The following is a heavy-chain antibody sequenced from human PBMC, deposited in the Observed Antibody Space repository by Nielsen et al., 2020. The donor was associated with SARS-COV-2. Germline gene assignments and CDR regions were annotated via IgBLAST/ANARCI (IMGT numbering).Heavy chain of an antibody. CDR1: GYTFTYRY. CDR2: ITPFNGNT. D-gene: IGHD1-1*01. Sequence: SVKVSCKASGYTFTYRYLHWVRQAPRQALEWMGWITPFNGNTNYAQKLQGRVTMTTDTSTSTAYMELRSLRSDDTAVYYCASRNVGYYYGMDVWGQGTTVTVSS. CDR3: ASRNVGYYYGMDV. J-gene: IGHJ6*02. V-gene: IGHV1-45*03.